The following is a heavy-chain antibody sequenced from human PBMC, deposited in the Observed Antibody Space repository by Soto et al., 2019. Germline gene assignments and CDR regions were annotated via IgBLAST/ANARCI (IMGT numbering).Heavy chain of an antibody. D-gene: IGHD6-19*01. Sequence: EVQLVESGGGLVQPGGSLRLSCAASGFTFRNYWMSWVRQAPGKGLEWVANMNQDGMQKNYGYSMKGRFTISRDNAKNSLYLQMDSLRPENTAVYYCAPEGWLAYWGLGTQVSVSS. CDR3: APEGWLAY. V-gene: IGHV3-7*05. CDR2: MNQDGMQK. J-gene: IGHJ4*02. CDR1: GFTFRNYW.